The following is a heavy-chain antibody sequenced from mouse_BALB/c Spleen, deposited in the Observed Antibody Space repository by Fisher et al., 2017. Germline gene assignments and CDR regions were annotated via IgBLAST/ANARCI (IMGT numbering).Heavy chain of an antibody. D-gene: IGHD1-2*01. CDR3: ARCYYGYDAMDY. Sequence: KFKGKATLTVDKSSSTAYMELRSLTSEDSAVYYCARCYYGYDAMDYWGQGTSVTVSS. V-gene: IGHV1-26*01. J-gene: IGHJ4*01.